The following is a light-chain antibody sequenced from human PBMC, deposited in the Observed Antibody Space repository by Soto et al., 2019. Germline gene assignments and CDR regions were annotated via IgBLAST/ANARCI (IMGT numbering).Light chain of an antibody. J-gene: IGKJ5*01. CDR2: GTS. Sequence: ESVLTQSQGTLSLSPGERVTLSCRASQSVSSSYLGWYQQKPGQAHRLLIYGTSSRATGIQDRFSGSGSGTDFTLTISRLEPEDFAVYYCQQYGNSPITVGQGTRLEI. V-gene: IGKV3-20*01. CDR1: QSVSSSY. CDR3: QQYGNSPIT.